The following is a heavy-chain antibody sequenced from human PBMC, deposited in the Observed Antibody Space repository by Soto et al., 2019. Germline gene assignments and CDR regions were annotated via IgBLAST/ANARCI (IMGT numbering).Heavy chain of an antibody. D-gene: IGHD3-9*01. Sequence: EVQLLESGGGLVQPGGSLRLSCAASGFTFRNYAMSWVRQAPGKGLEWVSTISGSGGSTFYADSVKGRFTISRDNSRNTLYLQMNSLRAEDTAIYFCVRGDDILTGPVFDYWGQGTLVTVSS. V-gene: IGHV3-23*01. CDR3: VRGDDILTGPVFDY. CDR2: ISGSGGST. CDR1: GFTFRNYA. J-gene: IGHJ4*02.